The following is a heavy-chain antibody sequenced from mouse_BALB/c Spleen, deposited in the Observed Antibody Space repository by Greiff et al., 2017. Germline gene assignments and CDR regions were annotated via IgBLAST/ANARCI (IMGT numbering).Heavy chain of an antibody. V-gene: IGHV5-4*02. Sequence: DVQLVESGGGLVKPGGSLKLSCAASGFTFSDYYMYWVRQTPEKRLEWVATISDGGSYTYYPDSVKGRFTISRDNAKNNLYLQMSSLKSEDTAMYYCARDGMITTAYWGQGTLVTVSA. J-gene: IGHJ3*01. CDR3: ARDGMITTAY. CDR1: GFTFSDYY. D-gene: IGHD2-4*01. CDR2: ISDGGSYT.